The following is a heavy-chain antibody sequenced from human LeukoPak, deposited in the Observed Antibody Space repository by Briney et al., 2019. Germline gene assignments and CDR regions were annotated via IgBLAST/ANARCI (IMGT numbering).Heavy chain of an antibody. J-gene: IGHJ4*02. D-gene: IGHD6-13*01. CDR2: IYSGGTT. V-gene: IGHV3-66*01. CDR3: AKDVRGIAAAAY. Sequence: GGSLRLSCAASGFTVSSNSMSWVRQAPGKGLEWVSVIYSGGTTYYADSVKGRFTISKDNSKNTLYLQMNSLRAEDTAVYYCAKDVRGIAAAAYWGQGTLVTVSS. CDR1: GFTVSSNS.